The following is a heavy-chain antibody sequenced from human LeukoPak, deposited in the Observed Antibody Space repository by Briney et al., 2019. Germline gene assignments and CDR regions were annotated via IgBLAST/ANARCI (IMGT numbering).Heavy chain of an antibody. J-gene: IGHJ6*03. V-gene: IGHV4-34*01. Sequence: SETLSLTCAVYGGSFSCYYWSWIRQPPGKGLEWIGEINHSGSTNYNASLKGRVTISVDTSKNQFSLKLSSVTAADTDVYYCARAHDFWCGYYRNYYYSYMDVWGKGTTVTVSS. CDR3: ARAHDFWCGYYRNYYYSYMDV. CDR2: INHSGST. CDR1: GGSFSCYY. D-gene: IGHD3-3*01.